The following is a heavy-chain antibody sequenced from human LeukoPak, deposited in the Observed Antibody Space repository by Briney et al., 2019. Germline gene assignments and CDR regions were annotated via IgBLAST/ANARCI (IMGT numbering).Heavy chain of an antibody. CDR3: ARASITMVRGVISLDY. V-gene: IGHV3-21*01. D-gene: IGHD3-10*01. CDR1: GCTFRNYN. J-gene: IGHJ4*02. CDR2: IISSSSYI. Sequence: GGSLRLSWAASGCTFRNYNMNWVRKAPGKGLEWVSSIISSSSYIYYADSVKGRFTISRDNAKNSLYLQMNSLRAEDTAVYYCARASITMVRGVISLDYWGQGTLVTVSS.